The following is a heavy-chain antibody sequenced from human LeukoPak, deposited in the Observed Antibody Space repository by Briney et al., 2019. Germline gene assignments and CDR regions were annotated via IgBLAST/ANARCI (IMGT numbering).Heavy chain of an antibody. D-gene: IGHD3-3*01. CDR2: IHPSGST. V-gene: IGHV4-4*07. CDR1: GDSISSYY. Sequence: PSETLSLTCTVSGDSISSYYWSWIRQPAGKGLEWIGRIHPSGSTNYNPSLKSRVTISVDTSKNQFSLKLSSVTAADTAVYYCARALDWLRFLEPYYYYMDVWGKGTTVTVSS. CDR3: ARALDWLRFLEPYYYYMDV. J-gene: IGHJ6*03.